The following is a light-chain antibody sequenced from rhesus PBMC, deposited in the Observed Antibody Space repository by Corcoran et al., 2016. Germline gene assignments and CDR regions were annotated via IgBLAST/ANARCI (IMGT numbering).Light chain of an antibody. V-gene: IGKV3-31*02. Sequence: EIVMTQSPATLSLSPGERATLSCRASQSVSSYLAWYQQKPGQAPRLLNYGASSRATGIPDRFSGSGSGTDFTLTISSLEPEDFAVYYCQGTSNSWTFGQGAKVEIK. CDR2: GAS. CDR3: QGTSNSWT. J-gene: IGKJ1*01. CDR1: QSVSSY.